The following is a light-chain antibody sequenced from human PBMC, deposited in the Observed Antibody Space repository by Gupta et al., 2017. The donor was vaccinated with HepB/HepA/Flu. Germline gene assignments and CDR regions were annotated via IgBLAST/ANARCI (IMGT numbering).Light chain of an antibody. J-gene: IGKJ4*01. CDR3: QRRNNWLT. CDR2: DAS. V-gene: IGKV3-11*01. Sequence: ELVLTQFPAPLSLSPGERATLSCRASQSVSIYLAWYQQKPGQAPRLLIRDASNRAAGIPARFSGSGSGTDFTLNISSLEPEDSAVYYCQRRNNWLTFGGGTKVEIK. CDR1: QSVSIY.